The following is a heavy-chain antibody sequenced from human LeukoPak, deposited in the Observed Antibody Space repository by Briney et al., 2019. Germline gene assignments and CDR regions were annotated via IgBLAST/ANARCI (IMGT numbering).Heavy chain of an antibody. Sequence: SQTLSLTCPVSGGSISSGGYYWSWIRQPPGKGLEWIGYIYYSGSTNYNPSLKTRVTISVDTSKNQFSLKLSSVTAADTAVYYCARIRIEWELPGDYYYGMDVWGQGTTVTVSS. CDR3: ARIRIEWELPGDYYYGMDV. CDR1: GGSISSGGYY. D-gene: IGHD1-26*01. CDR2: IYYSGST. V-gene: IGHV4-61*08. J-gene: IGHJ6*02.